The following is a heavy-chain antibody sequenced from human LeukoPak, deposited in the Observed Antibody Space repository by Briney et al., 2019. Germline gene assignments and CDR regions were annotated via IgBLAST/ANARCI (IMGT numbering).Heavy chain of an antibody. CDR3: ARANNWNYPYYFDS. V-gene: IGHV5-51*06. J-gene: IGHJ4*02. CDR1: GYSFTSYW. CDR2: IYPVDSDT. D-gene: IGHD1-7*01. Sequence: GESLKISCKGSGYSFTSYWIGWVRQMPGKGLEGMGIIYPVDSDTRYSPSFQGLAPISADQSISTAYLQWSSLKASDTAMYYCARANNWNYPYYFDSWGQGTLVIVSS.